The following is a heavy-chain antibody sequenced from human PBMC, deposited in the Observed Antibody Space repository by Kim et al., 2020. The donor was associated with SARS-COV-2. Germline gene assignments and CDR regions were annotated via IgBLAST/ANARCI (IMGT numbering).Heavy chain of an antibody. CDR2: ISGSGTST. CDR3: AKCPATYSNSPFDC. J-gene: IGHJ4*02. Sequence: GGSLRLSCAASGFTFSSYAMSWVRQAPGKGLEWVSAISGSGTSTYYADSVKGRFTISRDNSKNTLYLQMISLRAEDSAVYYCAKCPATYSNSPFDCWGQGTLVTVSS. D-gene: IGHD6-6*01. CDR1: GFTFSSYA. V-gene: IGHV3-23*01.